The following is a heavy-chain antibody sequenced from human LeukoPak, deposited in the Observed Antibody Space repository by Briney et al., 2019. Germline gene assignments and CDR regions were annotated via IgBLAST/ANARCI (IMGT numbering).Heavy chain of an antibody. V-gene: IGHV4-30-2*01. J-gene: IGHJ5*02. Sequence: SQTLSLTCTVSGGSISSGGYYWSWIRQPPGKGLEWIGEINHSGSTNYNPSLMSRVTISVDTSKNQFSLKLSSVTAADTAVYYCARLAKVVPAAINRFDPWGQGTLVTVSS. CDR1: GGSISSGGYY. CDR3: ARLAKVVPAAINRFDP. D-gene: IGHD2-2*01. CDR2: INHSGST.